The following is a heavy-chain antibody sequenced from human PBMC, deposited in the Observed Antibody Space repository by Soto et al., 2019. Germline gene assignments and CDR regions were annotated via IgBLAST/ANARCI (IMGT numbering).Heavy chain of an antibody. CDR3: AKGGNYGDP. CDR1: GFTFSSYG. Sequence: QVQLVESGGGVVQPGRSLRLSCAASGFTFSSYGMHWVRQAPGKGLEWVAVISYDGSNKYYADSVKGRFTISRDNSKNTLDLQMNSLRAEDTAVYYCAKGGNYGDPWGQGTLVTVSS. J-gene: IGHJ5*02. CDR2: ISYDGSNK. V-gene: IGHV3-30*18. D-gene: IGHD1-7*01.